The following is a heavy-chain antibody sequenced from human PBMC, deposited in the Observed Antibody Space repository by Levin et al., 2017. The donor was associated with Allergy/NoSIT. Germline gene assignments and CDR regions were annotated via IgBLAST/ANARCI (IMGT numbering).Heavy chain of an antibody. D-gene: IGHD6-13*01. J-gene: IGHJ3*02. CDR2: INSDGSST. Sequence: GESLKISCAASGFTFSSYWMHWVRQAPGKGLVWVSRINSDGSSTACADSVKGRFTISRDNAKNTLYLQMNSLRADDTAVYYCAGESRSAFDIWGQGTMVTVSS. V-gene: IGHV3-74*01. CDR3: AGESRSAFDI. CDR1: GFTFSSYW.